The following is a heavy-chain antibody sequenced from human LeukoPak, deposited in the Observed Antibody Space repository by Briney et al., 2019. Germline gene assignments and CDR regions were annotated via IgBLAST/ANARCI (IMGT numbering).Heavy chain of an antibody. V-gene: IGHV3-21*01. CDR2: ISSSSSYI. Sequence: GGSLRLSCAASGFTFSSYSMNWVRQAPGKGLEWVSSISSSSSYIYYADSVKSRFTISRDNAKNSLYLQMNSLRAEDTAVYYCARSSSNYCGGDCYPNYWGQGTLVTVSS. D-gene: IGHD2-21*02. J-gene: IGHJ4*02. CDR1: GFTFSSYS. CDR3: ARSSSNYCGGDCYPNY.